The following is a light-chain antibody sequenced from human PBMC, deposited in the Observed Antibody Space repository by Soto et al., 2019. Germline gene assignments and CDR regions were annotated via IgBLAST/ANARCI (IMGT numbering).Light chain of an antibody. CDR3: AAWDDSLNGWV. CDR1: SSNIGSNP. J-gene: IGLJ3*02. V-gene: IGLV1-44*01. Sequence: QSVLTQPPSASGTPVQRVTISCSGSSSNIGSNPVNWYQQLPGTAPKLLIYSNNPRPSGVPDRFSGSKSGTSASLAISGLQSAEEADYYCAAWDDSLNGWVFGGGTKLTVL. CDR2: SNN.